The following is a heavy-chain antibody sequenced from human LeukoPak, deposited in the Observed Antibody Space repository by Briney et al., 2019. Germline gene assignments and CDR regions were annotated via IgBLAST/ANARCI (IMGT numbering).Heavy chain of an antibody. CDR2: IYYPGST. J-gene: IGHJ4*02. D-gene: IGHD5-18*01. CDR1: GGSISSYY. Sequence: SETPSLTCTVSGGSISSYYWSWIRQPPGKGLEWIGYIYYPGSTNYIPSLKSRVTISVDTSKNQFSLKLTSMTAADTAVYYCARGLTAENWGQGTLVTVSS. V-gene: IGHV4-59*01. CDR3: ARGLTAEN.